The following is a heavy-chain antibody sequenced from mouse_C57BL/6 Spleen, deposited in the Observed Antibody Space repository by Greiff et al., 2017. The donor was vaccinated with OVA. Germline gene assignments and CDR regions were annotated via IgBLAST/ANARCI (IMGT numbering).Heavy chain of an antibody. CDR1: GYTFTDYN. CDR2: INPNNGGT. Sequence: EVQLQQSGPELVKPGASVKMSCKASGYTFTDYNMHWVKQSHGKSLEWIGYINPNNGGTSYNQKFKGKATLTVNTSSSTAYMELRSLTSEDSAVYYCARGDYGNYEGGAMDYWGQGTSVTVSS. CDR3: ARGDYGNYEGGAMDY. V-gene: IGHV1-22*01. D-gene: IGHD2-1*01. J-gene: IGHJ4*01.